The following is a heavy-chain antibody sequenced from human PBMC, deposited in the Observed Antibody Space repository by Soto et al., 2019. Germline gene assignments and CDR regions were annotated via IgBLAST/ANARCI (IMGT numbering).Heavy chain of an antibody. Sequence: QDQLLQSGAEVKKPGASVTVSCKASGYSFTNYGITWVRQAPGQGLEWMGWISAFNGNTHYAQQVQGRATMTTDASTSPAYMELRSLRSDDTAVYYCARDRGVAPPVAGNTHYYYYMDVWGKGTTVTVSS. D-gene: IGHD6-19*01. CDR3: ARDRGVAPPVAGNTHYYYYMDV. CDR1: GYSFTNYG. CDR2: ISAFNGNT. V-gene: IGHV1-18*01. J-gene: IGHJ6*03.